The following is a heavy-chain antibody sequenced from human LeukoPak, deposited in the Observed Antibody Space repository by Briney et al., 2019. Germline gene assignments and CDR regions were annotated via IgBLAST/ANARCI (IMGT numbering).Heavy chain of an antibody. CDR2: ISGSGGST. Sequence: GGSLRLSCAASGFTFSSYAMSWVRQAPGKGLEWVSAISGSGGSTYYADSVEGRFTISRDNSKNTLYLQMNSLRAEDTAVYYCAKLRFRSIAAAGTNNWFDPWGQGTLVTVSS. V-gene: IGHV3-23*01. CDR1: GFTFSSYA. J-gene: IGHJ5*02. CDR3: AKLRFRSIAAAGTNNWFDP. D-gene: IGHD6-13*01.